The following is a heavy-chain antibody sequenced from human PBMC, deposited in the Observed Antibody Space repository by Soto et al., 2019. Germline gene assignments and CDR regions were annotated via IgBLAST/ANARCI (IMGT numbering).Heavy chain of an antibody. Sequence: QVQFVQSGAAVKKPGASVKVSCKASGYTFTSYGIHWVRPAPGQRLEWMGWINAGNGNTKYSQKFQGRVTITRDTSASTAYMDLSSLRSEDTAVYYCAREGPTPIWHYSTMDVWGQGTTVTVSS. V-gene: IGHV1-3*01. J-gene: IGHJ6*02. CDR3: AREGPTPIWHYSTMDV. D-gene: IGHD3-16*01. CDR2: INAGNGNT. CDR1: GYTFTSYG.